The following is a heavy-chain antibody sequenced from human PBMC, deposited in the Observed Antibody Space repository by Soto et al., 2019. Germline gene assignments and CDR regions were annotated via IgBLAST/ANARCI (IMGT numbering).Heavy chain of an antibody. D-gene: IGHD5-12*01. Sequence: GASVKVSCKASGGTFSSYAISWVRQAPGQGLEWMGGIIPIFGTANYAQKFQGRVTITADESTSTAYMELSSLRSEDTAVYYCARERDGYNLAPDYWGEETLVTVSS. V-gene: IGHV1-69*13. CDR1: GGTFSSYA. J-gene: IGHJ4*02. CDR2: IIPIFGTA. CDR3: ARERDGYNLAPDY.